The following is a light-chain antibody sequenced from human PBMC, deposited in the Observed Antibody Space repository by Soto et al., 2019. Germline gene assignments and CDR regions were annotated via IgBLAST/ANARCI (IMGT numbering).Light chain of an antibody. V-gene: IGKV1-39*01. CDR3: QQSYSTPYT. CDR1: QSISSY. Sequence: DIQMTQSPSSLSASVGDRVTITCRASQSISSYLNWYQQKPGKAPKLLIYAAASLQSGVPSRFSGSGSGTDFTLTISSLQPDAFATYYCQQSYSTPYTFGQGTKLEIK. J-gene: IGKJ2*01. CDR2: AAA.